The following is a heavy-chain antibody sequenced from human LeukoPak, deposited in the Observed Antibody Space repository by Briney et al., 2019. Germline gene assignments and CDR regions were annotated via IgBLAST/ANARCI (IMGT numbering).Heavy chain of an antibody. J-gene: IGHJ4*02. CDR2: IYTSGST. D-gene: IGHD4-11*01. V-gene: IGHV4-4*07. CDR1: GGSISRYY. Sequence: SETLSLTCTVSGGSISRYYWCWSWQRPRKGLEWIGRIYTSGSTNYNPSLKSRVSMSVDTSKNQFSLKLSSVTAADTAVYYCARDSYSNYFTRWGQGTLVTVSS. CDR3: ARDSYSNYFTR.